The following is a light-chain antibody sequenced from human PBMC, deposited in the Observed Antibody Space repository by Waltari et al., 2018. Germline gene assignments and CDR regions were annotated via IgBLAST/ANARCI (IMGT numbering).Light chain of an antibody. V-gene: IGLV2-14*03. CDR2: DVR. CDR1: SSDGEGFNY. Sequence: QSALTQPASVPGSPGQTITIPCTGTSSDGEGFNYVSWYQQHPGKAPKLIIFDVRNRPSGVSSRFSGSKSGNTASLTISGLQAQDEADYYCSSYISSDTLELFGGGTSLTVL. J-gene: IGLJ2*01. CDR3: SSYISSDTLEL.